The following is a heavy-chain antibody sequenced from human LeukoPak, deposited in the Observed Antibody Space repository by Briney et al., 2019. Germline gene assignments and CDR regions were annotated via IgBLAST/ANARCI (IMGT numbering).Heavy chain of an antibody. Sequence: SVKVSCKASGGTFSSYAISWVRQAPGQGLEWMGGIIPIFGTANYAQKFQGRVTITADESTSTAYMELSSLRSEDTAVYYCVGLTGTPLLAFDIWGQGTMVTVSS. V-gene: IGHV1-69*01. CDR2: IIPIFGTA. J-gene: IGHJ3*02. D-gene: IGHD1-7*01. CDR3: VGLTGTPLLAFDI. CDR1: GGTFSSYA.